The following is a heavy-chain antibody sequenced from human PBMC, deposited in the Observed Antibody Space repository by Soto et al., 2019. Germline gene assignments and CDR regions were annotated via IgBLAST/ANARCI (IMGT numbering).Heavy chain of an antibody. Sequence: QVHLVQSGAEVKKPGASVRVSCKASGYTFTSYDIYWVRQATGQGLEWMGWMNPFSGNAVYTQKFQYRVTMTRDTSINTSYMEMSGLRSEDTAVYYCTRGQGNHWGQGSLVTVSS. CDR2: MNPFSGNA. J-gene: IGHJ4*02. CDR3: TRGQGNH. CDR1: GYTFTSYD. V-gene: IGHV1-8*01.